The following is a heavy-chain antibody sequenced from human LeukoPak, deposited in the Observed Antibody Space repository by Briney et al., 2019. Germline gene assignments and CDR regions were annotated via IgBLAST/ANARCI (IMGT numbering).Heavy chain of an antibody. Sequence: PSETLSLTCTVSGGSISSYYWSWIRQPPGKGLEWIGYIYYSGSTNYNPSLKSRVTISVDTSKNQFSLKLSSVTAADTAVYYCARAKCSSTSCSPYYFDYWGQGTLVTVSS. CDR2: IYYSGST. CDR1: GGSISSYY. V-gene: IGHV4-59*01. J-gene: IGHJ4*02. D-gene: IGHD2-2*01. CDR3: ARAKCSSTSCSPYYFDY.